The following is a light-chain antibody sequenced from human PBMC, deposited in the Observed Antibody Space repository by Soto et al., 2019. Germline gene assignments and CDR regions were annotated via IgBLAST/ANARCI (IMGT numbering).Light chain of an antibody. CDR2: KAS. CDR1: QTISSL. CDR3: LQYNSYSTWT. J-gene: IGKJ1*01. V-gene: IGKV1-5*03. Sequence: DIQMTQSPSTLSGSVGDRVTITCRASQTISSLLAWYQQKPGKAPKLLIYKASTLKSGVPSRFSGSGSGTEFTLTISSLQPDDFATYYCLQYNSYSTWTFGQGTKVDIK.